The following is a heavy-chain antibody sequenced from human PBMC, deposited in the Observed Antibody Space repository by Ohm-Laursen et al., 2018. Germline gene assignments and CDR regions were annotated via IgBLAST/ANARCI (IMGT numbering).Heavy chain of an antibody. CDR2: IRSRTSGGTT. CDR1: GFTFGDYA. Sequence: SLRLSCAASGFTFGDYAMSWFRQAPGKGLEWVGFIRSRTSGGTTEYAASVKGRFTISRDDSKSIAYLQMNSLKTEDTAVYYCTRGGTYYDFWSGYSIIDYWGQGTLVTVSS. V-gene: IGHV3-49*03. J-gene: IGHJ4*02. CDR3: TRGGTYYDFWSGYSIIDY. D-gene: IGHD3-3*01.